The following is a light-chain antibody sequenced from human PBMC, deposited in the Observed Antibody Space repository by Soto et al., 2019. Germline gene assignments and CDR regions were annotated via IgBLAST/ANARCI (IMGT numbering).Light chain of an antibody. CDR1: QSLLYTDGNTY. V-gene: IGKV2-30*01. J-gene: IGKJ1*01. CDR2: EVS. Sequence: VMTQSPLSLPVTLGQPASISCRSSQSLLYTDGNTYLSWFQQRPGQSPRRLIYEVSNRDSGVRDRCRVSGSGTDFTLNISGVEAVDVGVYYCMQGSHWPRTFGQGTKMEIK. CDR3: MQGSHWPRT.